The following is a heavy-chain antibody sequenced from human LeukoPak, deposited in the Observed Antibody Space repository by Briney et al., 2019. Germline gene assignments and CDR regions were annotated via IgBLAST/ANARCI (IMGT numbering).Heavy chain of an antibody. CDR1: GFTFSSYS. V-gene: IGHV3-21*01. D-gene: IGHD6-13*01. Sequence: PGGSLRLSCAASGFTFSSYSMNWVHQAPGKGLEWVSSISSSSSYIYYADSVKGRFTISRDNAKNSLYLQMNSLRAEDTAVYYCARDPSAGSFGDDYWGQGTLVTVSS. CDR3: ARDPSAGSFGDDY. J-gene: IGHJ4*02. CDR2: ISSSSSYI.